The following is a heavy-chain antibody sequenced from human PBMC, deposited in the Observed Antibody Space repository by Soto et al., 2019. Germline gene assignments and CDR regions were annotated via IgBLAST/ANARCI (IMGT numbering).Heavy chain of an antibody. CDR1: GFTFSSYA. CDR3: AKDRGYCSGGSCYSGTEGAFDI. D-gene: IGHD2-15*01. CDR2: ISGSGGNT. J-gene: IGHJ3*02. Sequence: GGSLRLSCAASGFTFSSYAMSWVRQAPGKGLEWVSAISGSGGNTYYADSVKGRFTISRDNSKNTLYLQMNSLRAEDTAVYYCAKDRGYCSGGSCYSGTEGAFDIWGQGTMVTVSS. V-gene: IGHV3-23*01.